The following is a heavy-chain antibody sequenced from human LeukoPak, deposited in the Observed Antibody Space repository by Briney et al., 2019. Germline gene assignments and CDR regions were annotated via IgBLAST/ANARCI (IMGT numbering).Heavy chain of an antibody. V-gene: IGHV3-74*01. D-gene: IGHD3-3*01. CDR2: IDGDGSST. CDR1: GFTFSSYW. Sequence: PGGSLRLSCAASGFTFSSYWMQWVRQAPGKGLVWVSRIDGDGSSTNYADSVKGRFTISRDNAKNTLYLQMNSLRAEDAAVYYCAKEDFWSGPDLLYLDYWGQGTLVTVSS. J-gene: IGHJ4*02. CDR3: AKEDFWSGPDLLYLDY.